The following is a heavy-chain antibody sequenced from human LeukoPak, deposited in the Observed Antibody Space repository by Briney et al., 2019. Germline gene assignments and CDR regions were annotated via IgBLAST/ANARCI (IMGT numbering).Heavy chain of an antibody. Sequence: ASVKVSCKASGGTFISYAISWVRQAPGQGLEWMGGIIPIFGTANYAQKFQGRVTITTDESTSTAYMELSSLRSEDTAVYYCAGPPGGSSGYFDYWGQGTLVTVSS. CDR2: IIPIFGTA. CDR1: GGTFISYA. CDR3: AGPPGGSSGYFDY. D-gene: IGHD3-22*01. V-gene: IGHV1-69*05. J-gene: IGHJ4*02.